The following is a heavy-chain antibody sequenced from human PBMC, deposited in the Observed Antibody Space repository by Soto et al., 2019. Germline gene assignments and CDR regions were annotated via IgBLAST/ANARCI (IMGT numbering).Heavy chain of an antibody. V-gene: IGHV3-33*01. J-gene: IGHJ6*02. CDR1: GFTFSSYG. Sequence: PGVSLRLSCVASGFTFSSYGMHWVRQAPGKGLEWVAVIWYDGSNKYYADSVKGRFTISRDNSKNTLYLQMNSLRAEDTAVYYCARGEGYCSSTSCYDYGMDVWGQGTTVTVSS. CDR2: IWYDGSNK. CDR3: ARGEGYCSSTSCYDYGMDV. D-gene: IGHD2-2*01.